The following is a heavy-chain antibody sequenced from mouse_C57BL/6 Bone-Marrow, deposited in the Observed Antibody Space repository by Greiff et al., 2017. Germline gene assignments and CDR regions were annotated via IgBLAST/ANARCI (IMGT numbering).Heavy chain of an antibody. Sequence: VMLVESGPELVKPGASVKLSCKASGYTFTSYDINWVQQRPGQGLEWIGWIYPRDGSTKYNEKFKGKATLTVDTSSSTAYMELHSLPSEDSAVYFCARESLVLLRCYFDVWGTGTTVTVSS. CDR2: IYPRDGST. CDR3: ARESLVLLRCYFDV. V-gene: IGHV1-85*01. J-gene: IGHJ1*03. D-gene: IGHD1-1*01. CDR1: GYTFTSYD.